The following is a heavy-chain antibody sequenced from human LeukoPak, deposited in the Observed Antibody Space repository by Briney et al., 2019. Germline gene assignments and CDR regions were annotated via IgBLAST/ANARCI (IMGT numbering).Heavy chain of an antibody. D-gene: IGHD4-23*01. CDR1: GGSISSGSYC. CDR3: ARDLYGGNPGYYFDL. Sequence: PSQTLSLTFTVSGGSISSGSYCWSWIRQHPGKGLEWIGGVYYSGNTYYNPSLKSRVTISVDTSKKQFYLKLSSVTAADTAVYYCARDLYGGNPGYYFDLWGQGTVVTVSS. CDR2: VYYSGNT. V-gene: IGHV4-31*03. J-gene: IGHJ4*02.